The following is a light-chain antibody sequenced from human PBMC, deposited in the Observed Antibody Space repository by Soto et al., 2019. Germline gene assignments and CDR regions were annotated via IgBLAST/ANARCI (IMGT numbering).Light chain of an antibody. V-gene: IGKV3-20*01. CDR2: DAS. CDR1: QSVTSSY. J-gene: IGKJ4*01. CDR3: QHYGSSPLT. Sequence: EIVLTQSPGTLSLSPGERATLSCRASQSVTSSYLAWYQQKPGQAPRLLIYDASSRATGIPDRFSGSGSGTDFILTLSRLEPEDFAVYYCQHYGSSPLTFGGGTKVEIK.